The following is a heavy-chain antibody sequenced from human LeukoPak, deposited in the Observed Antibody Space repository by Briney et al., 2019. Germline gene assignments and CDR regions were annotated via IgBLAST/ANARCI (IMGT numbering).Heavy chain of an antibody. J-gene: IGHJ6*02. CDR3: ARSNPPPTFYDFWSGYYRGSYYYGMDV. V-gene: IGHV1-8*01. Sequence: GASVKVSCKASGYTFTSYDINWVRQATGQGLEWMGWMNPYSGNTGYAQKFQGRVTMTRNTSISTAYMELSSLRSEDTAVYYCARSNPPPTFYDFWSGYYRGSYYYGMDVWGQGTTVTVSS. CDR1: GYTFTSYD. CDR2: MNPYSGNT. D-gene: IGHD3-3*01.